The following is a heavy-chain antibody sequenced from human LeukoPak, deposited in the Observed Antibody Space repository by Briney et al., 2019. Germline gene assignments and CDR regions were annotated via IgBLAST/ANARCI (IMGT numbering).Heavy chain of an antibody. D-gene: IGHD5-24*01. CDR2: ISYDGSNE. J-gene: IGHJ4*02. Sequence: GGSLRLSCAASGFTFSSYVMHWVRQAPGKGLEWVAIISYDGSNEYYADSVKGRFTISRDNSKNTLYLQMNSLRAADTAVYYCAREGRGWLQFSFHFDYWGQGTLVTVSS. CDR3: AREGRGWLQFSFHFDY. V-gene: IGHV3-30*04. CDR1: GFTFSSYV.